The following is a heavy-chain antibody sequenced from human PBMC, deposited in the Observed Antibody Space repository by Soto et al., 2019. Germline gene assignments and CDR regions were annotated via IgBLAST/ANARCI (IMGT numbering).Heavy chain of an antibody. CDR1: GFTFSTCV. Sequence: EVHLLESGGGSVHPGESLRLSCGASGFTFSTCVMTWVRQAPGKGLEWVSCITGSGTGTHYADSVKGRFTISRDNSKNTMYLQMNNLRVEDTGVYYCAKGLINGRWYAEDWGQGTLVTVSS. CDR2: ITGSGTGT. V-gene: IGHV3-23*01. D-gene: IGHD6-13*01. CDR3: AKGLINGRWYAED. J-gene: IGHJ4*02.